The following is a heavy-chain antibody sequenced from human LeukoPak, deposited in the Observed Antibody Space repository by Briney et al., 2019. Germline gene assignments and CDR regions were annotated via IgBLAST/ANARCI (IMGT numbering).Heavy chain of an antibody. D-gene: IGHD5-18*01. Sequence: PGGSLRLSCAASGFTFSDYYMSWIRQAPGKGLEWVSVIYSGGSTYYADSVKGRFTISRDNSKNTLYLQMNSLRAEDTAVYYCARDQSYGLPPGPYYYYYCGMDVWGQGTTVTVSS. V-gene: IGHV3-66*01. J-gene: IGHJ6*02. CDR2: IYSGGST. CDR1: GFTFSDYY. CDR3: ARDQSYGLPPGPYYYYYCGMDV.